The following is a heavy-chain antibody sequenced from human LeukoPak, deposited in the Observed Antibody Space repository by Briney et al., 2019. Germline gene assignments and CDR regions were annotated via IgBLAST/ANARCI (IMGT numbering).Heavy chain of an antibody. J-gene: IGHJ4*02. CDR1: GFSLSTSGMC. Sequence: SGPTLVNPTQTLTLTCTFSGFSLSTSGMCVSWIRQPPGKALEWLARIDWDDDKYYSTSLKTRLTISKDTSKNQVVLTMTNMDPVDTATYYCAHSGGYSGYKSFDYWGQGTLVTVSS. D-gene: IGHD5-12*01. V-gene: IGHV2-70*12. CDR2: IDWDDDK. CDR3: AHSGGYSGYKSFDY.